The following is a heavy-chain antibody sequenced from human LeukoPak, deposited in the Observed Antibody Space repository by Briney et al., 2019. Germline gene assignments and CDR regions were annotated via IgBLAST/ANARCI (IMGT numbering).Heavy chain of an antibody. J-gene: IGHJ6*02. D-gene: IGHD1-7*01. CDR1: SDSISSSSYL. Sequence: SETLSLTCSVSSDSISSSSYLWVWVRQPPGKGLEWIGDIYSNGHTSYNPSLKSRVTISVDTSKNQFSLKLSSVTAADTAVYYCARDGGITGTTFYYYGMDVWGQGTTVTVSS. CDR3: ARDGGITGTTFYYYGMDV. V-gene: IGHV4-39*07. CDR2: IYSNGHT.